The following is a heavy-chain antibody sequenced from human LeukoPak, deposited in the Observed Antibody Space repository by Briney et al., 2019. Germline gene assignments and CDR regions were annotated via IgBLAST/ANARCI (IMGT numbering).Heavy chain of an antibody. CDR1: GVTLSTYA. Sequence: GGSLRLSCAASGVTLSTYAMSWARQAPGKGLEWVSGISSSGSGDNTYYADSVKGRFTISRDNSKNTLYLQMNSLRAEDTAVYYCAKGRMTVVITGIDYLGQGTLVTVSS. D-gene: IGHD3-22*01. J-gene: IGHJ4*02. CDR2: ISSSGSGDNT. CDR3: AKGRMTVVITGIDY. V-gene: IGHV3-23*01.